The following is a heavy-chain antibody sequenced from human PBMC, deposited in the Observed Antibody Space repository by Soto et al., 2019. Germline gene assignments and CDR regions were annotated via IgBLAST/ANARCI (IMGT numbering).Heavy chain of an antibody. CDR2: IYYSGST. Sequence: QVQLQESGPGLVKPSQTLSLTCTVSGGSISSGGYYWSWIRQHPGKGLEWIGYIYYSGSTSYNPSLKSRVTISVDTSKNQFSLKLSSVTAADTAVYYCARGGFSGGSCYPYYYYGMDVWGQGTTVTVSS. V-gene: IGHV4-31*03. CDR1: GGSISSGGYY. D-gene: IGHD2-15*01. CDR3: ARGGFSGGSCYPYYYYGMDV. J-gene: IGHJ6*02.